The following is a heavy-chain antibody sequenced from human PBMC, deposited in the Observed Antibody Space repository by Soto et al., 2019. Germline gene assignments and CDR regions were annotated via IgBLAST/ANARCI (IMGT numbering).Heavy chain of an antibody. CDR3: AKDMRLDIVLVPAAFDY. Sequence: EVQLVESGGGLVQPGRSLRLSCAASGFTFDDYAMHWVRQAPGKGLEWVSGISWNSGSIGYADSVKGRFTISRDNAKNSLYLQMNSLRAEDTALYYCAKDMRLDIVLVPAAFDYWGQGTLVTVSS. J-gene: IGHJ4*02. CDR1: GFTFDDYA. V-gene: IGHV3-9*01. CDR2: ISWNSGSI. D-gene: IGHD2-2*03.